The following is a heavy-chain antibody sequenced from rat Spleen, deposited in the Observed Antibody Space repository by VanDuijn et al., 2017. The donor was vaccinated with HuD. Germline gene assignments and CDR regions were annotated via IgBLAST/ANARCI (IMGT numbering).Heavy chain of an antibody. V-gene: IGHV5-20*01. CDR1: GFTFSDYY. Sequence: EVQLVESGGGLVQPGRSLKLSCAASGFTFSDYYMAWVRQAPTKGLEWVASISYDGRQTYYRDSVKGRFTISRDNVKSTIYLQMDSLRSEDTATYYCTTGIQPRHWGQGVMVTVSS. D-gene: IGHD1-5*01. CDR2: ISYDGRQT. CDR3: TTGIQPRH. J-gene: IGHJ2*01.